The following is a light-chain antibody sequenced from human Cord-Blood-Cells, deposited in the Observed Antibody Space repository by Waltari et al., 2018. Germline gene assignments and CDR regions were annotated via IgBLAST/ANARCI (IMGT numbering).Light chain of an antibody. V-gene: IGLV3-1*01. CDR3: QAWDSSTYV. CDR2: QDS. Sequence: SYELTQPPSVSVPPGQTASITCPGDKLGDNYACWYQQKPGQSPVLVIYQDSKRPSGIPERFSGSNSGNTATLTISGTQAMDEADYYCQAWDSSTYVFGTGTKVTVL. J-gene: IGLJ1*01. CDR1: KLGDNY.